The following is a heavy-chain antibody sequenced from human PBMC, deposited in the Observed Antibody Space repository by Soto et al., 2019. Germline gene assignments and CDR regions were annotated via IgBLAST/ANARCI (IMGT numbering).Heavy chain of an antibody. CDR2: INHSGST. CDR3: ARRHGGNSGSYYYYGMDV. CDR1: GGSFSGYY. Sequence: PSETLSLTCAVHGGSFSGYYWSWIRQPPGKGLEWIGEINHSGSTNYNPSLKSRVTISVDTSKNQFSLKLSSVTAADTAVYYCARRHGGNSGSYYYYGMDVWGQGTTVTVSS. J-gene: IGHJ6*02. D-gene: IGHD2-21*02. V-gene: IGHV4-34*01.